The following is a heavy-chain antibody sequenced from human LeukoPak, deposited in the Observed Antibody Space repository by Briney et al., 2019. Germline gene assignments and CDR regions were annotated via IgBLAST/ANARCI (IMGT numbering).Heavy chain of an antibody. CDR3: ARDSGRRLDV. D-gene: IGHD3-10*01. V-gene: IGHV6-1*01. CDR2: TYYRSKWYT. CDR1: GGSVSSNSAA. J-gene: IGHJ6*02. Sequence: SQTLSLTCAISGGSVSSNSAAWNWIRQSPSRGREWLTRTYYRSKWYTDYAVSVKSRVIINPDTSKNHFSLQLNSVTPEDTAVYYCARDSGRRLDVWGQGTTVTVSS.